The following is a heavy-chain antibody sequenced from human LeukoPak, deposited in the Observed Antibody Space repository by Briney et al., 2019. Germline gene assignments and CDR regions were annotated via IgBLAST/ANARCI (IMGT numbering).Heavy chain of an antibody. CDR3: ARYYRESATPFDY. Sequence: ASVKVSCKASGYTFTSYGISWVRQAPGQGLEWMGWISAYNGNTNYAQKLQGRVTMTTDTSTSTAYKELRSLRSDDTAVYYCARYYRESATPFDYWGQGTLVTVSS. V-gene: IGHV1-18*01. J-gene: IGHJ4*02. CDR1: GYTFTSYG. CDR2: ISAYNGNT. D-gene: IGHD1-14*01.